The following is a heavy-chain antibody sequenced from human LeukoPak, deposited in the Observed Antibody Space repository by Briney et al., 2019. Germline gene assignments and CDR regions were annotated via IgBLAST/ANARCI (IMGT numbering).Heavy chain of an antibody. V-gene: IGHV4-59*01. CDR3: ARVGAAGYIEIDY. D-gene: IGHD6-13*01. J-gene: IGHJ4*02. Sequence: PSETLSLTCTVSGGSISSYYWSWIRQPPGKGLEWIGYIYYSGSTNYNPSLKSRVTISVDTSKNQFSLKLSSVTAADTAVYYCARVGAAGYIEIDYWGQGTLVTVSS. CDR1: GGSISSYY. CDR2: IYYSGST.